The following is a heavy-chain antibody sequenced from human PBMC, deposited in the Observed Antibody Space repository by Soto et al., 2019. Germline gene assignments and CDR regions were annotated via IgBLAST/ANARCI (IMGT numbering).Heavy chain of an antibody. CDR2: IIPIFGTA. J-gene: IGHJ4*02. Sequence: QVQLVQSGAEVKKPGSSVKVSCKASGGTFSSYAISWVRQAPGQGLEWMGGIIPIFGTANYAQKFQGRVTITAAEHASTAYMELSSLRSEDTAVYYCASHEGDYCSGGSCYGGGYFAYWGQGTLVTVSS. CDR1: GGTFSSYA. CDR3: ASHEGDYCSGGSCYGGGYFAY. V-gene: IGHV1-69*01. D-gene: IGHD2-15*01.